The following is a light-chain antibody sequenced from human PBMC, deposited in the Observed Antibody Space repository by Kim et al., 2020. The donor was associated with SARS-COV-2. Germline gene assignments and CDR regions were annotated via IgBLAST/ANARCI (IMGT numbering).Light chain of an antibody. Sequence: EIVLTQSPGTLSLSPGERATLSCRASQSVSSSYLAWYQQKPGQAPRLLIYAASSRATAIPDRFSGSGSGTDFTLTISRLEPEDFAVYYCQQYGRAPPKYTFGQGTKLEI. CDR2: AAS. CDR3: QQYGRAPPKYT. V-gene: IGKV3-20*01. J-gene: IGKJ2*01. CDR1: QSVSSSY.